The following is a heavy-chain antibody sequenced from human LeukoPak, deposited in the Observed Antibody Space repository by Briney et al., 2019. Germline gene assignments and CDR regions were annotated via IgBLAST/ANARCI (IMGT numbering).Heavy chain of an antibody. CDR1: GFTFSSYA. CDR2: ISASGGGT. V-gene: IGHV3-23*01. Sequence: PGGSLRLPCAASGFTFSSYAMSWVRQAPGKGLEWVSAISASGGGTYYAESVRGRFTISRDNSKNTVYLQMNSLRAEDTAAYYCARQRGYCRSGSCYFDYWGQGTLVTVSS. J-gene: IGHJ4*02. D-gene: IGHD2-15*01. CDR3: ARQRGYCRSGSCYFDY.